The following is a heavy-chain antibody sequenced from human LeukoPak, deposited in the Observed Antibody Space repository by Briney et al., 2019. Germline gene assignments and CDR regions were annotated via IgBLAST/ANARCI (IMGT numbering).Heavy chain of an antibody. CDR1: GGSISSGSYY. Sequence: SETLSLTCTVSGGSISSGSYYWSWIRQPAGKGLEWIGRIYTSGSTNYNPSLKSRVTISVDTSKNQFSLKLSSVTAADTAVYYCAGTSSIAARPYWYFDLWGRGTLVTVSS. D-gene: IGHD6-6*01. V-gene: IGHV4-61*02. CDR2: IYTSGST. J-gene: IGHJ2*01. CDR3: AGTSSIAARPYWYFDL.